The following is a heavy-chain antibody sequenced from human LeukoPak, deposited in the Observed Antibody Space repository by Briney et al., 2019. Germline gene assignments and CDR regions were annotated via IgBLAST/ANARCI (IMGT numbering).Heavy chain of an antibody. D-gene: IGHD4-11*01. Sequence: ASVKVSCKASGYTFTTYAIHWVRQAPGQGLEWMGWINTGNGNTKYSQKFQGRVTITRDTSASTAYMALSSLRFEDTAIYYCARVYRERSYFDYWGQGTLVTVSS. CDR3: ARVYRERSYFDY. J-gene: IGHJ4*02. CDR1: GYTFTTYA. CDR2: INTGNGNT. V-gene: IGHV1-3*04.